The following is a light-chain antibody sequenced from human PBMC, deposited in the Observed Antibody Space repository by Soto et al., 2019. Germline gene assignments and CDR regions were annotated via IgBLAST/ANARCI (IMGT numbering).Light chain of an antibody. CDR1: QGISSY. V-gene: IGKV1-8*01. CDR3: QKYYSYPRT. CDR2: AAS. Sequence: IRMTQSPSSFSASTGDRVTITCRASQGISSYLAWYQQKPGKAPKLLIYAASTLQSGVPSRFSGSGSGTDFTLTISCLQSEDFATYYCQKYYSYPRTFGQGTKVDIK. J-gene: IGKJ1*01.